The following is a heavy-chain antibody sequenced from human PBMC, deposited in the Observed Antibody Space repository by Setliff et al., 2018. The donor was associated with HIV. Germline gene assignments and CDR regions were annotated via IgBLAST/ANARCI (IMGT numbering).Heavy chain of an antibody. Sequence: SETLSLTCTVSGGSISSGDYYWSWIRQPPGKGLEWIGSIYYSGSTYYNPSLKSRVTISVDTSKNQFSLKLSSVTAADTAVYYCAREQVLVTATIDYWGQGTLVTVSS. V-gene: IGHV4-39*02. CDR2: IYYSGST. CDR1: GGSISSGDYY. CDR3: AREQVLVTATIDY. D-gene: IGHD2-21*02. J-gene: IGHJ4*02.